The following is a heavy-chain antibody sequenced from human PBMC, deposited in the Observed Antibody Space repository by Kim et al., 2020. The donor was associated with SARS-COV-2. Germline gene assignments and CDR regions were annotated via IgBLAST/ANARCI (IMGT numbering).Heavy chain of an antibody. CDR1: GYTFTSYD. CDR2: MNPNSGNT. CDR3: ASYDSSGHRGGY. D-gene: IGHD3-22*01. V-gene: IGHV1-8*01. J-gene: IGHJ4*02. Sequence: ASVKVSCKASGYTFTSYDINWVRQATGQGLEWMGWMNPNSGNTGYAQKFQGRVTMTRNTSISTAYMELSSLRSEDTAEYYCASYDSSGHRGGYWGQGTLVTVSS.